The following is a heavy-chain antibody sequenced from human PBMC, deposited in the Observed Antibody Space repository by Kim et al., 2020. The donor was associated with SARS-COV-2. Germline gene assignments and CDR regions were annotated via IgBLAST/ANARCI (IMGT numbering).Heavy chain of an antibody. V-gene: IGHV3-74*01. CDR3: ARVGSWKNFDY. Sequence: GGSLRLSCAASGFTFSSYWMHWVRQAPGKGLVWVSRINSDGSSTSYADSVKGRFTISRDNAKNTLYLQMNSLRAEDTAVYYCARVGSWKNFDYWGQGTLVTVSS. J-gene: IGHJ4*02. D-gene: IGHD1-26*01. CDR1: GFTFSSYW. CDR2: INSDGSST.